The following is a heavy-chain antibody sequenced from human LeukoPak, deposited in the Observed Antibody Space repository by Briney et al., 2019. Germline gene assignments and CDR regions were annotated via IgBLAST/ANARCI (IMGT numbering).Heavy chain of an antibody. V-gene: IGHV4-59*01. CDR3: ARGRDGYNFDY. CDR1: SGSISSYY. Sequence: SATLSLTCTVSSGSISSYYWSWIRQPPGKGLEWIGYIHYSGSTNYNPSLKSRVTISLDTSKNQFSLKLGSVTAADTAVYFCARGRDGYNFDYWGQGTLVTVSS. J-gene: IGHJ4*02. CDR2: IHYSGST. D-gene: IGHD5-24*01.